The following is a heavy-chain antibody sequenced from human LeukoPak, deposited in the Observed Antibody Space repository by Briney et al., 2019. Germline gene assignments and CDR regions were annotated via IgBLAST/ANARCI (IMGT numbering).Heavy chain of an antibody. CDR3: AKEGNYYDSSGYSLDYFDY. Sequence: GGSLRLSCAASGFTFSSYAMSWVRQAPGKGLEWVSAISGSGGDTYYADSVKGRFTISRDNSKTTLYLQMNSLRAEDTAVYYCAKEGNYYDSSGYSLDYFDYWGQGTLVTVSS. J-gene: IGHJ4*02. CDR2: ISGSGGDT. V-gene: IGHV3-23*01. D-gene: IGHD3-22*01. CDR1: GFTFSSYA.